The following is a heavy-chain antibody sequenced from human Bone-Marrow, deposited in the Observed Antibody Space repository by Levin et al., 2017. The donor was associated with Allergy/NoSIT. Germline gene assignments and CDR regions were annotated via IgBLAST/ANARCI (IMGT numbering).Heavy chain of an antibody. J-gene: IGHJ5*02. CDR2: IYSSGST. D-gene: IGHD3-10*01. Sequence: SQTLSLTCSVSGGSIPNSYWSWIRQPAGKGLEWIGRIYSSGSTNYNPSLQSRVTMSVDRSKNQISLKVNSVTAADTAVYYCARAYGSLRWFDPWGQGTLVTVSS. CDR3: ARAYGSLRWFDP. CDR1: GGSIPNSY. V-gene: IGHV4-4*07.